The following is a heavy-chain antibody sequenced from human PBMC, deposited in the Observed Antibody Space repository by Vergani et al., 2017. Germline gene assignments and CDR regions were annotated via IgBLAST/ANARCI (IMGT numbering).Heavy chain of an antibody. Sequence: EVQLVESGGGLVKPGGSLRLSCAASGFTFSSYSMNWVRQAPGKGLKWVSSISSSSSYIYYADSVKGRFTISRDNAKNSLYLQMNSLRAEDTAVYYCARDARTYYYGSGLDYWGQGTLVTVSS. J-gene: IGHJ4*02. V-gene: IGHV3-21*01. D-gene: IGHD3-10*01. CDR3: ARDARTYYYGSGLDY. CDR1: GFTFSSYS. CDR2: ISSSSSYI.